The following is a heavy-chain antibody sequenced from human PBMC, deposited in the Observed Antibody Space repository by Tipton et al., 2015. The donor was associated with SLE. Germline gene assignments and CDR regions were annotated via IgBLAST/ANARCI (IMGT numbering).Heavy chain of an antibody. Sequence: QLVQSGAEVKKPGESLRISCKGSGYSFTSYWISWVRQMPGKGLEWMGRIDPSDSYTNYSPSFQGHVTISADKSISTAYLQWSSLKASDTAMYYCARPVQHDDSSGYFYFDYWGQGTLVTVSS. CDR1: GYSFTSYW. J-gene: IGHJ4*02. CDR3: ARPVQHDDSSGYFYFDY. D-gene: IGHD3-22*01. V-gene: IGHV5-10-1*01. CDR2: IDPSDSYT.